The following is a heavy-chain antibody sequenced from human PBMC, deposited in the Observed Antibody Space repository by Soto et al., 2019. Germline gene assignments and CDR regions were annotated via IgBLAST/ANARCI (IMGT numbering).Heavy chain of an antibody. V-gene: IGHV3-66*01. CDR3: TTHDPDAFDI. J-gene: IGHJ3*02. Sequence: GGSLRLSCAASGFTVSSKYMSWVRQAPGKGLEWVSLIQSGGPTYYADSVKGRFTISRDTSENTLHLQMNNLKTEDTAVYYCTTHDPDAFDIWGQGTMVTVSS. D-gene: IGHD1-26*01. CDR1: GFTVSSKY. CDR2: IQSGGPT.